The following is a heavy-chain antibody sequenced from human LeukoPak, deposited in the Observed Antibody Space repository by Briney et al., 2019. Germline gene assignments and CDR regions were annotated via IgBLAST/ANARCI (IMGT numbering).Heavy chain of an antibody. CDR3: ARRGADDYGDYGFDF. CDR2: IFYRGST. Sequence: SETLSLTCTVSGGSISSYYWTWIRQPPGKGLEWLGYIFYRGSTNYNPSLKSRVTISVDTSKNQFSLKLNSVTAADTAVYYCARRGADDYGDYGFDFWGQGTLVTVSS. CDR1: GGSISSYY. J-gene: IGHJ4*02. V-gene: IGHV4-59*08. D-gene: IGHD4-17*01.